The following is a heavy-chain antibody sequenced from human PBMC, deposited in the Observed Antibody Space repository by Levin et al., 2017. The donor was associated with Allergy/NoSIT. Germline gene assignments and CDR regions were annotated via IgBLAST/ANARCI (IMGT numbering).Heavy chain of an antibody. CDR1: GFTFSSYG. Sequence: GGSLRLSCAASGFTFSSYGMHWVRQAPGKGLEWVAVISYDGSNKYYADSVKGRFTISRDNSKNTLYLQMNSLRAEDTAVYYCAKDRHVLRYLDWSDFDYWGQGTLVTVSS. CDR3: AKDRHVLRYLDWSDFDY. CDR2: ISYDGSNK. V-gene: IGHV3-30*18. J-gene: IGHJ4*02. D-gene: IGHD3-9*01.